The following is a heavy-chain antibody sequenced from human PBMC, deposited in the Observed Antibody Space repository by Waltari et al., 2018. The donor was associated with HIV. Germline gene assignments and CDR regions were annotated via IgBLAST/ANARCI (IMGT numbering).Heavy chain of an antibody. CDR3: ATSRSTYYDTGGYFDY. CDR1: GYSFTSYW. J-gene: IGHJ4*02. CDR2: IYPGDSDT. V-gene: IGHV5-51*03. D-gene: IGHD3-22*01. Sequence: EVQLVQSGAEVKKPGESLKISCKASGYSFTSYWIGSVRQMPGKGLEWMGIIYPGDSDTRYSPSFQGQVTISADKSISTAYLQWSSLKASDTAMYYCATSRSTYYDTGGYFDYWGQGTLVTVSS.